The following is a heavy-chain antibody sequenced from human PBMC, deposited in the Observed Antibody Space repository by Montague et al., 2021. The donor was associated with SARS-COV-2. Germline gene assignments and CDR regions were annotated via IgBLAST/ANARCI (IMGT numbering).Heavy chain of an antibody. J-gene: IGHJ3*02. Sequence: SETLSLTCTVSGGSISSYYWSRIRQPPGKGLEWIGYIYYSGSTNXNPSLKGRVTISVDTSKNQFSLKLSSVTAADTAVYYCARGSGWMGNAFDIWGQGTMVTVSS. CDR1: GGSISSYY. D-gene: IGHD6-19*01. V-gene: IGHV4-59*01. CDR2: IYYSGST. CDR3: ARGSGWMGNAFDI.